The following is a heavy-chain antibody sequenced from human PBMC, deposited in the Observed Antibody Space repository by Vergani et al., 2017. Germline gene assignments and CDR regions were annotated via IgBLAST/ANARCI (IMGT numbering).Heavy chain of an antibody. V-gene: IGHV3-30*02. CDR3: AKHFRGWGIDY. CDR2: IQFDGSNQ. Sequence: QVQLVESGGGVVQRGGSLRLSCATSGFTLSNYDMQWIRQGPGKGLEFVAFIQFDGSNQYYADSVKGRFTLSRYFSKNTLYLQMNSLRTDDTATYYCAKHFRGWGIDYWGQGTLVTVSS. J-gene: IGHJ4*02. D-gene: IGHD3-16*01. CDR1: GFTLSNYD.